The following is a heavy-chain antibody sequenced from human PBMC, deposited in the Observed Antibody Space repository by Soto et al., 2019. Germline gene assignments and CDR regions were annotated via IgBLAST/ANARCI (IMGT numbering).Heavy chain of an antibody. V-gene: IGHV1-2*02. CDR2: INPYSGGA. D-gene: IGHD2-8*02. CDR3: ARWIYYAPSGGSSHGDFEM. CDR1: GYTFTDYF. Sequence: ASVKVSCKASGYTFTDYFIHWVRQAPGQGLEWIGWINPYSGGAELSQTFQGRVTMTRDTSISTAYMEVNSLISDDTAVFYCARWIYYAPSGGSSHGDFEMWGQGTLVTVSS. J-gene: IGHJ4*01.